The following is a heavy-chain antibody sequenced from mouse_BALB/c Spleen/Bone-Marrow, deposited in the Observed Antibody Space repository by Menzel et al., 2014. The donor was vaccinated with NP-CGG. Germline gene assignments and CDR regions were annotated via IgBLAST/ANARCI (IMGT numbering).Heavy chain of an antibody. V-gene: IGHV5-6*01. CDR2: ISTGGSQT. J-gene: IGHJ1*01. D-gene: IGHD2-3*01. CDR1: GFTFSSYG. Sequence: EVQLVESGGDLVKPGGSLKLSCAASGFTFSSYGMSWVRQTPDKRLEWVATISTGGSQTYYTDSVKGRFTISRDNAKNTLYLQMRSLKSENSAIYYCARRGYDNSYWYFGVWGAGTPVSASS. CDR3: ARRGYDNSYWYFGV.